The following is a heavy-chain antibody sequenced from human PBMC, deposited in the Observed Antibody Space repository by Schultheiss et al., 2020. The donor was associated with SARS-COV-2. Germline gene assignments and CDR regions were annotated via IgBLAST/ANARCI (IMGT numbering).Heavy chain of an antibody. CDR1: GFTFSNAW. D-gene: IGHD3-10*01. CDR3: TTNYYGSGSYYSHAFDI. Sequence: GGSLRLSCAASGFTFSNAWMSWVRQAPGKGLEWVGRIKSKTDGGTTDYAAPVKGRFTISRDDAKNTLYLQMNSLKTEDTAVYYCTTNYYGSGSYYSHAFDIGGQGTMVTVSS. J-gene: IGHJ3*02. V-gene: IGHV3-15*01. CDR2: IKSKTDGGTT.